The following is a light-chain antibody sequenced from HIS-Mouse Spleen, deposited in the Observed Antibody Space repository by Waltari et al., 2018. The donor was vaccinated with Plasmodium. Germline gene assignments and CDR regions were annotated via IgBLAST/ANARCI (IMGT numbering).Light chain of an antibody. V-gene: IGLV3-10*01. CDR3: YSTDSSGNHRV. CDR1: ALPNKY. CDR2: EDS. J-gene: IGLJ3*02. Sequence: SYELPQPPSVSVSPGQPARITCSGDALPNKYAYWYQQKSGQAPELVIYEDSKRPSGIPERFSGSSSGTMATLTISGAQVEDEADYYCYSTDSSGNHRVFGGGTKLTVL.